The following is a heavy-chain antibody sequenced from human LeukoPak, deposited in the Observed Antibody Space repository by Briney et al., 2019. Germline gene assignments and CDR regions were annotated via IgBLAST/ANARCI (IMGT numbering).Heavy chain of an antibody. CDR3: ARDLIGLTVAGSAFDI. D-gene: IGHD6-19*01. J-gene: IGHJ3*02. Sequence: PSETLSLTCTVSGDSISSSSYYWGWIRQPPGKGLEWIGTIYYSGSTYYNPSLKSRVTISVDTSKNQFSLKLSSVTAADTAVYYCARDLIGLTVAGSAFDIWGQGTMVTVSS. CDR1: GDSISSSSYY. CDR2: IYYSGST. V-gene: IGHV4-39*07.